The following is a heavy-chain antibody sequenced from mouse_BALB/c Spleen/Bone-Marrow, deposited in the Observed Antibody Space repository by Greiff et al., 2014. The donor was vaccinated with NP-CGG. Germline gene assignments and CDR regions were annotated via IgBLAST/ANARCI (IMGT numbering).Heavy chain of an antibody. CDR3: TTGLAY. CDR2: IRLKSNNYAT. CDR1: GFTFSNYW. Sequence: DVHLVESGGGLVQPGGSMKLSCVASGFTFSNYWMNWVRQSPEKGLEWVAEIRLKSNNYATHYAESVKGRFTISRDDSKSSVYLQMNNLRAEDTGIYYCTTGLAYWGQGTLVTVSA. V-gene: IGHV6-6*02. J-gene: IGHJ3*01.